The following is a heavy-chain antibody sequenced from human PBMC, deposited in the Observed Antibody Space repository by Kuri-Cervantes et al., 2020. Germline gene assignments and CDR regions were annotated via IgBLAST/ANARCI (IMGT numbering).Heavy chain of an antibody. J-gene: IGHJ3*02. Sequence: GGSLRLSCAASGFTFSSYGMHWVRQAPGKGLEWVAVIWYDRSNNYSADSVNGRFTISRYNSKNTLFLQMNSLRAEDTAVYYYARAVVVPAGPKHGGFDIWGQGTMVTVSS. D-gene: IGHD2-2*01. CDR3: ARAVVVPAGPKHGGFDI. V-gene: IGHV3-33*08. CDR2: IWYDRSNN. CDR1: GFTFSSYG.